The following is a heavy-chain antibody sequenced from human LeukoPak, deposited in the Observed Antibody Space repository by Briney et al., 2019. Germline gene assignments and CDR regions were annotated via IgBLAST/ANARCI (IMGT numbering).Heavy chain of an antibody. Sequence: GRSLRLSCAASGFTFDDYAMHWVRQAPGKGLEWASGISWNSGSIGYADSVKGRFTISRDNAKNSLYLQMNSLRAEDTALYYCAKAFSAAGTHAIDYWGQGTLVTVSS. V-gene: IGHV3-9*01. D-gene: IGHD6-13*01. J-gene: IGHJ4*02. CDR1: GFTFDDYA. CDR2: ISWNSGSI. CDR3: AKAFSAAGTHAIDY.